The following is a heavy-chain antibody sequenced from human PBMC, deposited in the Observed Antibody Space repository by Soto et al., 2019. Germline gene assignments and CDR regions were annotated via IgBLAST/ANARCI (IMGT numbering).Heavy chain of an antibody. CDR1: GYIFTGYY. V-gene: IGHV1-2*04. D-gene: IGHD6-19*01. CDR3: ARDVAVAGIGGGTGGPKYNWFDP. CDR2: INPNSGDT. J-gene: IGHJ5*02. Sequence: ASLKVSCKASGYIFTGYYMHWVRQAPGQGLEWMGWINPNSGDTNYTQKFQGWVTMTRDTSISTAYMELRSLRSDDTAVYYCARDVAVAGIGGGTGGPKYNWFDPWGQGNRV.